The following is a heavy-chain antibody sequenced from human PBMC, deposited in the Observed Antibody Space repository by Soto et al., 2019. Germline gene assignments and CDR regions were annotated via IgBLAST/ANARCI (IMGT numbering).Heavy chain of an antibody. CDR3: ASSSGYSYGYLDY. V-gene: IGHV4-59*01. CDR1: GGSISSYY. Sequence: SETLSLTCTVSGGSISSYYWSWIRQPPGKGLEWIGYIYYSGSTNYNPSLKSRVTISVDTSKNQFSLKLSSVTAADTAVYYCASSSGYSYGYLDYWGQGTLVTVSS. J-gene: IGHJ4*02. D-gene: IGHD5-18*01. CDR2: IYYSGST.